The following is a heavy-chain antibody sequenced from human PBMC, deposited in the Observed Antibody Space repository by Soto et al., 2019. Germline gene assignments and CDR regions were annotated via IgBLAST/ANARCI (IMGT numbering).Heavy chain of an antibody. CDR1: GGSFSGYY. Sequence: SETLSLTCAVYGGSFSGYYWSWIRQPPGKGLEWIGEINHSGSTNYNPSLKSRVTISVDTSKNQFSLKLSSVTAADTAVYYCARDQYYYGSGSYTRYYYYGMDVWGQGTTVTVS. J-gene: IGHJ6*02. CDR2: INHSGST. CDR3: ARDQYYYGSGSYTRYYYYGMDV. V-gene: IGHV4-34*01. D-gene: IGHD3-10*01.